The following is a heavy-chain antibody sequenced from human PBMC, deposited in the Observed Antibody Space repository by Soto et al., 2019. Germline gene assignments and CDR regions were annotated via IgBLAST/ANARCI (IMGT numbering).Heavy chain of an antibody. D-gene: IGHD3-3*01. V-gene: IGHV3-33*01. Sequence: QVQLVESGGGVVQPGKSLTLSCEASGFNFNTYGMHWVRQAPGKGLEWVAVIWYDGSSQSYVDSVKGRFTISRDNSKNTVSLQMNSLRAEDTAVYYCARDKFPRTSPGYYVDYWGQGTLVTVSS. J-gene: IGHJ4*02. CDR1: GFNFNTYG. CDR2: IWYDGSSQ. CDR3: ARDKFPRTSPGYYVDY.